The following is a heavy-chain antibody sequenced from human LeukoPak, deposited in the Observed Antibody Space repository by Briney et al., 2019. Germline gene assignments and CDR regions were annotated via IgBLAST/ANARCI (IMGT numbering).Heavy chain of an antibody. CDR2: ISYDGSDK. Sequence: GGSLRLSCAASGFTFSSYAMYWVRQAPGKGLEWVAVISYDGSDKFYADSVKGRFTISRDNSKNTLYLQMNSLRAEDTAVYYCARDGVRDGLYFDYWGQGTLVTVSS. V-gene: IGHV3-30*04. D-gene: IGHD5-24*01. CDR3: ARDGVRDGLYFDY. J-gene: IGHJ4*02. CDR1: GFTFSSYA.